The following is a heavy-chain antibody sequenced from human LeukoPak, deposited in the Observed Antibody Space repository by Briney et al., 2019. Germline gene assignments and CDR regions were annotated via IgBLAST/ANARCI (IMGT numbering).Heavy chain of an antibody. Sequence: PGGSLRLSCAASGFTFSSYAMSWVRQAPGKGLEWVSGISGSGDNIYYADSVKGRFTISRDKSKNTLYLQMNSLRAEDTAIYYCARTLGYCTTTRCPAYGIDVWGQGTTVTVSS. J-gene: IGHJ6*02. CDR2: ISGSGDNI. V-gene: IGHV3-23*01. D-gene: IGHD2-2*01. CDR3: ARTLGYCTTTRCPAYGIDV. CDR1: GFTFSSYA.